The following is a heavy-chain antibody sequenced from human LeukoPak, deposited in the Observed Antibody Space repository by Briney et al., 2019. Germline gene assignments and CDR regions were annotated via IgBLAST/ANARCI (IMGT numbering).Heavy chain of an antibody. CDR1: GGSISSYY. V-gene: IGHV4-59*01. Sequence: PSETLSLTCTVSGGSISSYYWSWIRQPPGKGLEWIGYIYYSGSTNYNPSLKSRVTTSVDTSKNQFSLKLSSVTAADTAVYYCARGRDGYNYYNNWGQGTLVTVSS. J-gene: IGHJ4*02. D-gene: IGHD5-24*01. CDR2: IYYSGST. CDR3: ARGRDGYNYYNN.